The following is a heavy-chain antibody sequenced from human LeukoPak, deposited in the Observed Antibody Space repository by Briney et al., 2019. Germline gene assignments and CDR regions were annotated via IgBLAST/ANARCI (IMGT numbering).Heavy chain of an antibody. CDR1: GGSISSHY. CDR3: ARGISLAAFDI. CDR2: IYYSGST. Sequence: SETLSLTCTDSGGSISSHYWSWIRQPPGKGLEWIGYIYYSGSTNYNPSLKSRVTISVDPSKNQLSLKLSSVTAADTAVYYCARGISLAAFDIWGQGTMVTVSS. J-gene: IGHJ3*02. V-gene: IGHV4-59*11. D-gene: IGHD2/OR15-2a*01.